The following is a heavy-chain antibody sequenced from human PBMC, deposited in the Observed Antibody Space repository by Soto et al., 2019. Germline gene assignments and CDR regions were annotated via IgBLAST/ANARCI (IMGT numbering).Heavy chain of an antibody. Sequence: SETLSLTCTVSGGSVTGFYWSWIRQPPGKGLEWIGYIFHSGSSNYHPSLKSRVTISVDTSKSQISLKLSSVTAADTAVYYCARGSDCSGGSCYSGPLDYWGQGTLVTVSS. V-gene: IGHV4-59*08. CDR2: IFHSGSS. D-gene: IGHD2-15*01. CDR1: GGSVTGFY. CDR3: ARGSDCSGGSCYSGPLDY. J-gene: IGHJ4*02.